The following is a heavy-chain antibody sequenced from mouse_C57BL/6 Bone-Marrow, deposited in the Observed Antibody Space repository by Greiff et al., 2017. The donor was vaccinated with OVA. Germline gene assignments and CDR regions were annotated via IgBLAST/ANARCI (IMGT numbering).Heavy chain of an antibody. CDR2: IDPSDSET. V-gene: IGHV1-52*01. J-gene: IGHJ2*01. Sequence: QVQLQQPGAELVRPGSSVKLSCKASGYTFTSYWMHWVKQRPIQGLEWIGNIDPSDSETHYNQKFKDKATLTVDKSSSTAYMQLSSLTSEDSAVYYCARDSSGYPLFFDYWGQGTTLTVPS. CDR1: GYTFTSYW. D-gene: IGHD3-2*02. CDR3: ARDSSGYPLFFDY.